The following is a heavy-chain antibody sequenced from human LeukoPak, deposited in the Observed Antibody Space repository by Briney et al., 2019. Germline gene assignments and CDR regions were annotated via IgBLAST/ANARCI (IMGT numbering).Heavy chain of an antibody. V-gene: IGHV1-46*01. Sequence: ASVTVSFTASGYTFTIYYMHWVRQAPGQGLEWMGIINPSGGSTSYAQKFQGRVTMTRDMSTSTVYMELSSLRSEDTAVYYCARGGYCSSTSCQGDAFDIWGQGTMVTVSS. J-gene: IGHJ3*02. D-gene: IGHD2-2*01. CDR2: INPSGGST. CDR3: ARGGYCSSTSCQGDAFDI. CDR1: GYTFTIYY.